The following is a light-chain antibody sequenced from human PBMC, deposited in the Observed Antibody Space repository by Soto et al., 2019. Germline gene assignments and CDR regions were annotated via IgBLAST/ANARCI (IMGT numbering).Light chain of an antibody. J-gene: IGKJ1*01. CDR2: DTS. CDR1: QSVSNNY. V-gene: IGKV3-20*01. CDR3: QQYGNSPRT. Sequence: EIVLTQSPGTLSLSPGERATLSCRASQSVSNNYLAWFQQTPGQAPRLLIYDTSRRATGIPDRFSGSGSGTDFILTISRLEPEDAAMYYCQQYGNSPRTFGQGTKVEIK.